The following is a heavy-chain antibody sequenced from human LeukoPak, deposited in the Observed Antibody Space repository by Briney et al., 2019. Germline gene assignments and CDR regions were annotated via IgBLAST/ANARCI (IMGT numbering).Heavy chain of an antibody. CDR1: GYTFSSYG. CDR2: SSPYNGNT. V-gene: IGHV1-18*01. J-gene: IGHJ4*02. D-gene: IGHD5-12*01. CDR3: ARTSHYVDIAATIPYGIYYFDY. Sequence: ASVKVSCKTSGYTFSSYGLTWMRQAPGQGPEWLGWSSPYNGNTNYAQKLQGRVTMTTDTSTSTAYMELRSLRSDDTAVYYCARTSHYVDIAATIPYGIYYFDYWGRGTLVTVSS.